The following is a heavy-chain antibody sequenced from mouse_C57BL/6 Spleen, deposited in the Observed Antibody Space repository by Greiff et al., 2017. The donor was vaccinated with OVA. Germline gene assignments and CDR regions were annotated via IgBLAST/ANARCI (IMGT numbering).Heavy chain of an antibody. CDR3: ARSPSIYYYGDY. J-gene: IGHJ3*01. V-gene: IGHV1-26*01. CDR1: GYTFTDYY. CDR2: INPNNGGT. Sequence: EVQLQQSGPELVKPGASVKISCKASGYTFTDYYMNWVKQSHGKSLEWIGDINPNNGGTSYNQKFKGKATLTVDKSSSTAYMELRSLTSEDSAVYYCARSPSIYYYGDYWGQGTLVTVAA. D-gene: IGHD1-1*01.